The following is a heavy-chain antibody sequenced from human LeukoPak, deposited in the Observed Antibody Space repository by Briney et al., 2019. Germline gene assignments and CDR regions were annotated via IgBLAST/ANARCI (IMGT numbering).Heavy chain of an antibody. CDR3: ATDSGDYEPIDY. V-gene: IGHV3-30*04. D-gene: IGHD4-17*01. J-gene: IGHJ4*02. Sequence: GGSLRLSCTASGVILSNYAMHWVRRPPGRGLEWVAVISFDGTNKYYGDSVEGRLSVSRDNSKNTLYLQMNSLRPDDTAMYYCATDSGDYEPIDYWGQGTLVTVSS. CDR1: GVILSNYA. CDR2: ISFDGTNK.